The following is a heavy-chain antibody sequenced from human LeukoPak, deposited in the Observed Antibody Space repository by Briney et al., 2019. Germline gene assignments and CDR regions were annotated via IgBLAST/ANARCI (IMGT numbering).Heavy chain of an antibody. CDR3: ARDVIPTYYYDSSGYSYDY. CDR2: INPNSGGT. CDR1: GYTFTGYY. D-gene: IGHD3-22*01. Sequence: ASVKVSCKASGYTFTGYYMHWVRQAPGQGLEWMGWINPNSGGTNYAQKFQGRVTMTRDTSISTAYMELSRLRSDDTVVYYCARDVIPTYYYDSSGYSYDYWGQGTLVTVSS. V-gene: IGHV1-2*02. J-gene: IGHJ4*02.